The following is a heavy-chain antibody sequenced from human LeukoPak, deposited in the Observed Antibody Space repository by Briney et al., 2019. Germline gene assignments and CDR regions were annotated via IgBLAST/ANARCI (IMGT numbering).Heavy chain of an antibody. CDR2: IIPILGIA. D-gene: IGHD3-16*02. CDR1: GGTFSSYA. CDR3: ARDRITFGGVIGPC. V-gene: IGHV1-69*10. Sequence: SVKVSCKASGGTFSSYAISWVRQAPGQGLEWMGGIIPILGIANYAQKFQGRVTITADKSTSTAYMELSSLRSEDTAVYYCARDRITFGGVIGPCWGQGTLVTVSS. J-gene: IGHJ4*02.